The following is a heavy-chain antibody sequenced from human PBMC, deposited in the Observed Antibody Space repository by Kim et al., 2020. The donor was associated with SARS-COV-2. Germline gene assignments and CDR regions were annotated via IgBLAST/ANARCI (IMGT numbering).Heavy chain of an antibody. CDR2: ISYYASDT. CDR1: GFTFSTYG. D-gene: IGHD3-16*01. J-gene: IGHJ4*03. CDR3: ACVPVQPKYDRY. V-gene: IGHV3-33*03. Sequence: GGSLRLSCAASGFTFSTYGMRWVRQAPGKVLEWVSYISYYASDTFYADSVKGLFTFSRYNSNNTLYLQLTNLHVTDTAVYYCACVPVQPKYDRY.